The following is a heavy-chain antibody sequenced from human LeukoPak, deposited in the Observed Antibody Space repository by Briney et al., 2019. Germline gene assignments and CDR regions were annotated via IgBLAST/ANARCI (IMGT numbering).Heavy chain of an antibody. D-gene: IGHD2-2*01. CDR1: GFTFDNYD. V-gene: IGHV3-49*04. J-gene: IGHJ4*02. Sequence: SGGTLRLSCTASGFTFDNYDMGWVRQAPGKGLEWVGSIRSKAYGGTTEYAASVKGRFTISRDDSKSIAFLQMNSLKTEDTAVYYCTALDHLYCSSISCHFDYWGQGTLVTVSS. CDR2: IRSKAYGGTT. CDR3: TALDHLYCSSISCHFDY.